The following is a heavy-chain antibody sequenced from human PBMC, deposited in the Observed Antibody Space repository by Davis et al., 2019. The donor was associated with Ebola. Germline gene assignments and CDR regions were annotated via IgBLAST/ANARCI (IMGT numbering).Heavy chain of an antibody. CDR1: VITFSSYA. D-gene: IGHD1-26*01. V-gene: IGHV3-23*01. CDR2: ISGSGGST. J-gene: IGHJ4*02. CDR3: ARVTSGGY. Sequence: VITFSSYAMTWVRQAPGKGLEWFSAISGSGGSTYYADSVKGRFTISRDNSKKTLYLQMNSLRAEDTAVYYCARVTSGGYWGQGTLVTVSS.